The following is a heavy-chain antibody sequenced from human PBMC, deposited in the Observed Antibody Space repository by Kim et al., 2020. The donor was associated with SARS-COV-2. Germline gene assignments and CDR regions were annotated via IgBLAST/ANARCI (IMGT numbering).Heavy chain of an antibody. CDR2: INPNSGGT. J-gene: IGHJ2*01. CDR3: ARAGANWGYWYFDL. V-gene: IGHV1-2*02. CDR1: GYTFTGYY. Sequence: ASVKVSCKASGYTFTGYYMHWVRQAPGQGLEWMGWINPNSGGTNYAQKFQGRVTMTRDTSISTAYMELSRLRSDDTAVYYCARAGANWGYWYFDLWGRGTLVTVSS. D-gene: IGHD7-27*01.